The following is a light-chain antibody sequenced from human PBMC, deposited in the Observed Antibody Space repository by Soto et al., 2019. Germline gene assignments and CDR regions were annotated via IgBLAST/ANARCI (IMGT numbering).Light chain of an antibody. Sequence: IVLTQSPATLSLSPGEIATLSCRASQSVSSYLAWYQQKPGQAPRLLMYEASNRATGIPARFSGGGSGTDFTLTISSLEPEDFAVYYCQPRSDWPWTVGPGTKVDIK. V-gene: IGKV3-11*01. CDR1: QSVSSY. J-gene: IGKJ1*01. CDR2: EAS. CDR3: QPRSDWPWT.